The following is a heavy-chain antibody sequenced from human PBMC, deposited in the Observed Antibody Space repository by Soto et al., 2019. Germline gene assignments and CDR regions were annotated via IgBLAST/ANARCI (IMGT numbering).Heavy chain of an antibody. CDR2: INAGNGNT. CDR3: ARARWLRREYYDSSGHYYFDY. D-gene: IGHD3-22*01. Sequence: ASVKVSCKASGYTFTSYAMHWVRQAPGQRLEWMGWINAGNGNTKYSQKFQGRVTITRDTSASTAYMELSSLRSEDTAVYYCARARWLRREYYDSSGHYYFDYWGQGTLVTVSS. J-gene: IGHJ4*02. CDR1: GYTFTSYA. V-gene: IGHV1-3*01.